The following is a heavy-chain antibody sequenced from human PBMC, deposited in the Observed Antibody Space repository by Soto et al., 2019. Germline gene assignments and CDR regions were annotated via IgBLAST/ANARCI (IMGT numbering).Heavy chain of an antibody. J-gene: IGHJ5*02. V-gene: IGHV3-30*18. CDR2: ISYDGSNK. D-gene: IGHD6-13*01. CDR3: AKDTSQQLEWFDP. CDR1: GFTLSSYG. Sequence: PGVTLRRSCAASGFTLSSYGMHWVRQAPGKGLEWVAVISYDGSNKYYADSVKGRFTISRDNSKNRLYLQMNSLRAEDTAVYYCAKDTSQQLEWFDPWGQGTLVTVSS.